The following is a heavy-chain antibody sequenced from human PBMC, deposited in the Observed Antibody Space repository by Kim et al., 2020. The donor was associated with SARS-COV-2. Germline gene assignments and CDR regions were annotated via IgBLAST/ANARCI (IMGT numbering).Heavy chain of an antibody. D-gene: IGHD2-2*01. J-gene: IGHJ5*02. CDR2: ISYDGSHT. CDR1: GFSFSNYG. V-gene: IGHV3-30*03. Sequence: GGSLSLSCAASGFSFSNYGIHWVRQAPGKGLEWVAVISYDGSHTYYGDSVKGRFTISRDNSKNTLSLQMNSLVAEDTAVYYCSRDFRFCTSTISTCYNYPLNYWFDAWGQGTPVTVSS. CDR3: SRDFRFCTSTISTCYNYPLNYWFDA.